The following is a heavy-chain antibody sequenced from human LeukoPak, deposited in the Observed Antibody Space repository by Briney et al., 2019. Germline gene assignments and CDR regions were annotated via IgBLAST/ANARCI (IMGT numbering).Heavy chain of an antibody. CDR3: ASTGVGDPYSGYDSGWFNP. CDR1: GGTFSSYA. CDR2: IIPIFGIA. J-gene: IGHJ5*02. D-gene: IGHD5-12*01. V-gene: IGHV1-69*04. Sequence: SVKVSCKASGGTFSSYAISWVRQAPGQGLEWMGRIIPIFGIANYAQKFQGRVTITADKSTSTAYMELSSLRSGDTAVYYCASTGVGDPYSGYDSGWFNPWGQGTLVTVSS.